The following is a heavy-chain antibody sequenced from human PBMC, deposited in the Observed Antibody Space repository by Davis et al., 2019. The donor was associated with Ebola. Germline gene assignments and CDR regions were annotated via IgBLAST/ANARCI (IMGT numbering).Heavy chain of an antibody. CDR1: GYTFTDYY. Sequence: ASVKVSCKASGYTFTDYYIHWVRQAPGQGLEWMGWINPNSGGTNYAQKFQGRVTMTRDTSVSTAYMELSRLRSDDTAVYYCATIFGVVMSFEYWGQGTLVTVSS. D-gene: IGHD3-3*01. J-gene: IGHJ4*02. CDR2: INPNSGGT. V-gene: IGHV1-2*02. CDR3: ATIFGVVMSFEY.